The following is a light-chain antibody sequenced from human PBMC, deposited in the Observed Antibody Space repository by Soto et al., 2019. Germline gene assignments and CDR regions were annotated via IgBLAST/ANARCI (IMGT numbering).Light chain of an antibody. CDR1: QSVSSSY. V-gene: IGKV3-20*01. J-gene: IGKJ2*01. CDR3: QRYGSSPPRYT. CDR2: GAS. Sequence: EIVLTQSPGTLSLSPGERATLSCRASQSVSSSYLAWYQQKPGQAPRLLIYGASSRATGIPDRFSGSGSGTDFTLTISRRKPEDFAVYYCQRYGSSPPRYTFGQGTKLEIK.